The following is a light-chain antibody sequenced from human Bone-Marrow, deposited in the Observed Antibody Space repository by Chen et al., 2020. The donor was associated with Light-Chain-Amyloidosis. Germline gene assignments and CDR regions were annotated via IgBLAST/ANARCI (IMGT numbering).Light chain of an antibody. CDR2: SNN. V-gene: IGLV1-44*01. CDR1: SSNIGSNT. Sequence: QSVLSQPPSASGTPGQTVTISCSGSSSNIGSNTVNWYQQLPGTAPVLLIYSNNQRPSGVPDQYSGSKSGTAASLAISGLQSEDEADYYGAAWDDGLHGVIGGGTKLTVL. J-gene: IGLJ3*02. CDR3: AAWDDGLHGV.